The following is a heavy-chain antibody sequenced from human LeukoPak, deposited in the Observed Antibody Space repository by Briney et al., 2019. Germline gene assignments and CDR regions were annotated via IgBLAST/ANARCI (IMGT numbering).Heavy chain of an antibody. J-gene: IGHJ4*02. CDR3: ARAASLDY. D-gene: IGHD2-2*01. V-gene: IGHV7-4-1*02. CDR2: INTNTGKP. CDR1: GYTFTSYA. Sequence: GASVKVFCKASGYTFTSYAMNWVRQAPGQGLEWMGWINTNTGKPTYAQGFTGRFVFSLDSSVSTAYLQINSLNAEGTAVYYCARAASLDYWGQGTLVTVSS.